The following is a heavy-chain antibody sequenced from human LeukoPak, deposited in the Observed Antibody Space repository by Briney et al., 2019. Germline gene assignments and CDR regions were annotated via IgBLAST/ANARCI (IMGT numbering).Heavy chain of an antibody. V-gene: IGHV1-46*01. CDR2: INPSGGST. J-gene: IGHJ4*02. CDR1: GGTFSSYA. CDR3: ARGPTNGQAFDY. Sequence: ASVKVSCKASGGTFSSYAISWVRQAPGQGLEWMGIINPSGGSTSYAQKFQGRVTMTRDTSTSTVYMELSSLRSEDTAVYYCARGPTNGQAFDYWGQGTLVTVSS. D-gene: IGHD2-8*01.